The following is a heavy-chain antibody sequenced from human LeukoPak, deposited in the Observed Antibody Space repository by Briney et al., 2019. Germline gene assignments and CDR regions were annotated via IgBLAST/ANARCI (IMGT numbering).Heavy chain of an antibody. CDR2: IIPIFGTA. CDR3: ASPYCSGGTCYAHDAFDI. D-gene: IGHD2-15*01. Sequence: SVKVSCKASGGTFSSYAISWVRQAPGQGLEWMGRIIPIFGTANYAQKFQGRVTITTDESTSTAYMELSSLRSDDTAVYYCASPYCSGGTCYAHDAFDIWGQGTMVTVSS. V-gene: IGHV1-69*05. J-gene: IGHJ3*02. CDR1: GGTFSSYA.